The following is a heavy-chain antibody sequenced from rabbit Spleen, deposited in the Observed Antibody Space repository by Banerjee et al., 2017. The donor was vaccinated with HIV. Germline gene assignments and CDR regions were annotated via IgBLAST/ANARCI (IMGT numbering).Heavy chain of an antibody. V-gene: IGHV1S45*01. D-gene: IGHD4-2*01. CDR1: GVSFSFSSY. CDR3: ARDAAGREDFNL. CDR2: IDAGSSGFT. J-gene: IGHJ4*01. Sequence: QEQLEESGGGLVKPGASLTLTCTASGVSFSFSSYMCWVRQAPGKGLEWIACIDAGSSGFTYFASWAKGRFTISRTSSTTVTLHMTSLTVADTATYFCARDAAGREDFNLWGQGTLVTVS.